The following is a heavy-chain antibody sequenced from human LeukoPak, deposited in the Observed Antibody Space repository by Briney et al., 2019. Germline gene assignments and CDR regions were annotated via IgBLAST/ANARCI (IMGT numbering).Heavy chain of an antibody. D-gene: IGHD6-19*01. CDR2: ISGSGGST. Sequence: GGSLRLSCATSGFIFSNYAMSWVRQAPGKGLEWVSAISGSGGSTYYADSVKGRFTISRDNSKNTLYLQMNSLRAEDTAVYYCAKGLAVAGTPFGYWGQGTLVTVSS. CDR3: AKGLAVAGTPFGY. V-gene: IGHV3-23*01. CDR1: GFIFSNYA. J-gene: IGHJ4*02.